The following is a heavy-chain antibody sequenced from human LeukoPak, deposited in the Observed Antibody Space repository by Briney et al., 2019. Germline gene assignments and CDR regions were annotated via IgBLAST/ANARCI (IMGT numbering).Heavy chain of an antibody. Sequence: SETLSLTCAVYGGSFSGYYWSWIRQPPGKGPEWIGEINHSGSTNYNPSLKSRVTISVDTSKNQFSLKLSSVTAADTAVYYCARYDSSGYSAFDIWGQGTMVTVSS. CDR2: INHSGST. V-gene: IGHV4-34*01. CDR1: GGSFSGYY. J-gene: IGHJ3*02. D-gene: IGHD3-22*01. CDR3: ARYDSSGYSAFDI.